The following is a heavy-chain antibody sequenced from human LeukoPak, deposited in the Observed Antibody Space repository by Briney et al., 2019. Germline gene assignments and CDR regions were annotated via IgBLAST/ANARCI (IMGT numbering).Heavy chain of an antibody. D-gene: IGHD6-13*01. CDR3: VRDKNAYNISPAFDY. CDR1: GGSVSSGSYF. Sequence: SETLSLTCTVSGGSVSSGSYFWSWIRQPPGKGLEWVGYIHYSGSTNYNPSLKSRVTISADTSRNQLSLKLSSVTAADTAVYYCVRDKNAYNISPAFDYWGQGTQVTVSS. V-gene: IGHV4-61*01. CDR2: IHYSGST. J-gene: IGHJ4*02.